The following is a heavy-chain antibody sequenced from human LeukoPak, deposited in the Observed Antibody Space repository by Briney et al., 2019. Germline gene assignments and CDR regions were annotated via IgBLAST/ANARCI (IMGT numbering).Heavy chain of an antibody. J-gene: IGHJ5*02. CDR3: ARDLFFARFDA. Sequence: GGSLRLSCVEYGFTFSEYWMSWVRQAPGKGPEWVANINQDGSETHYVDSLKGRFTISRDNAKNSLYLQMNSLRADDTAVCYCARDLFFARFDAWGQGTLVTVSS. D-gene: IGHD3-3*01. V-gene: IGHV3-7*01. CDR1: GFTFSEYW. CDR2: INQDGSET.